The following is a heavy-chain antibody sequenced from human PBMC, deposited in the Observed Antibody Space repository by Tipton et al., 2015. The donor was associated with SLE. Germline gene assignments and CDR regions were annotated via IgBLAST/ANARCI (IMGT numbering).Heavy chain of an antibody. J-gene: IGHJ4*02. CDR1: GGSISSHY. V-gene: IGHV4-59*11. Sequence: TLSLTCTVSGGSISSHYWSWILQPPGKGLEWIGYISYSKTTNYNPSLKSRVTISVDTSRNQFSLKLRSVTAADTAVYYCARHPARFRESRGLFDYWGQGTLVTVSS. CDR3: ARHPARFRESRGLFDY. CDR2: ISYSKTT. D-gene: IGHD3-10*01.